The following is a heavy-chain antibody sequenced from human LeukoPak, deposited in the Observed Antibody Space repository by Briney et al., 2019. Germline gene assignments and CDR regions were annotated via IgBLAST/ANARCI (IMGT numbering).Heavy chain of an antibody. J-gene: IGHJ4*02. CDR1: GGSISSSNL. D-gene: IGHD6-13*01. V-gene: IGHV4-4*02. CDR2: IYHSGST. Sequence: SGTLSLTCAVSGGSISSSNLWSWVRQPPGKGLEWIGEIYHSGSTNYNPSLKSRVTISVDKSKNQFSLKLSSVTAADTAVYYCARAYSSSWYYFDYWGQGTLVTVSS. CDR3: ARAYSSSWYYFDY.